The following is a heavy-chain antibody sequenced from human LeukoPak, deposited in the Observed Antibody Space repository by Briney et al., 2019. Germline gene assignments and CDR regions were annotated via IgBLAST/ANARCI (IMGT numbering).Heavy chain of an antibody. CDR3: ARVKYYGSGCDY. Sequence: GGSLILSCAASGFTFSSYWMHWVRQAPGKGLVWVSRINSDGRSISYADSVKGRFTISRDNAKNTLYLQMNSLRAEDTAVYYCARVKYYGSGCDYWGQGTLVAVSS. D-gene: IGHD3-10*01. V-gene: IGHV3-74*01. CDR2: INSDGRSI. J-gene: IGHJ4*02. CDR1: GFTFSSYW.